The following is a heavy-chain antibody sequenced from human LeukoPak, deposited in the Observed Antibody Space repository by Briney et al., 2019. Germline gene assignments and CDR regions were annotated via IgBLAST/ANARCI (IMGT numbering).Heavy chain of an antibody. CDR1: GATFSSYA. D-gene: IGHD3-10*01. CDR2: IIPIFGKT. CDR3: AGTRWFGELFGAFDI. Sequence: SVTVSCKASGATFSSYAISWVRQAPGQGLEWMGGIIPIFGKTNYAQTMQGRVTITTDASTSTAYMELISLRSEDAAVYYCAGTRWFGELFGAFDIWGQGTLVTVSS. J-gene: IGHJ4*02. V-gene: IGHV1-69*05.